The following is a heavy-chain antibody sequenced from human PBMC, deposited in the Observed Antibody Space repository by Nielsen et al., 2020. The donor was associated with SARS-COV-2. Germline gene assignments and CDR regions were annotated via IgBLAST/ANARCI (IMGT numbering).Heavy chain of an antibody. V-gene: IGHV3-30-3*01. Sequence: GESLKISCAASGFTFSSYAMHWVRQAPGKGLEWVAVISYDGSNKYYADSVKDRFTISRDNSKNTLYLQMNSLRAEDTAVYYCAKDKVGGYDSSGYIDYWGQGTLVTVSS. CDR3: AKDKVGGYDSSGYIDY. CDR2: ISYDGSNK. J-gene: IGHJ4*02. CDR1: GFTFSSYA. D-gene: IGHD3-22*01.